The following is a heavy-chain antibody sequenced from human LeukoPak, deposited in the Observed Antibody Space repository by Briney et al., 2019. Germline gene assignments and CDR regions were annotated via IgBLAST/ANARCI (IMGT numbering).Heavy chain of an antibody. Sequence: SGGSLRLSCAASGFTFSSYSMNWVRQAPGKGLEWVSSISSSSSYIYYADSVKGRFTISRDNSKNTLYLQMNSLRAEDTAVYYCAKRNLPRRRFLEWLDMIFDYWGQGTLVTVSS. D-gene: IGHD3-3*01. CDR2: ISSSSSYI. V-gene: IGHV3-21*04. J-gene: IGHJ4*02. CDR3: AKRNLPRRRFLEWLDMIFDY. CDR1: GFTFSSYS.